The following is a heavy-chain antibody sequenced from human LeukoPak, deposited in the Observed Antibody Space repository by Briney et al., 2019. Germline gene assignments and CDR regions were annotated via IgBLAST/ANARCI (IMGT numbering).Heavy chain of an antibody. CDR3: ARDSLSSFLEWSDAFDI. V-gene: IGHV1-2*02. Sequence: ASVTVSCKASGYTFTGYYMHGVRQAPGQGLEGMGWINPNSGGTNYAQKFQGRVTMTRDTSISTAYMELSRLRSDDTAVYDCARDSLSSFLEWSDAFDIWGQGTMVTVSS. CDR1: GYTFTGYY. J-gene: IGHJ3*02. CDR2: INPNSGGT. D-gene: IGHD3-3*02.